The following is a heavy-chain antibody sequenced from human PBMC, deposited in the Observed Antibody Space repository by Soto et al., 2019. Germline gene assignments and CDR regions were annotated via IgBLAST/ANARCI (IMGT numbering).Heavy chain of an antibody. V-gene: IGHV1-18*01. CDR3: ARDQGYCSGGSCYSSYFDY. Sequence: ASVTVSCKASGYTFTSYGISWVRQAPGQGLEWMGWISAYNGNTNYAQKLQGRVTMTTDTSTSTAYMELRSLRSDDTAVYYCARDQGYCSGGSCYSSYFDYWGQGTLVTVSS. J-gene: IGHJ4*02. CDR1: GYTFTSYG. CDR2: ISAYNGNT. D-gene: IGHD2-15*01.